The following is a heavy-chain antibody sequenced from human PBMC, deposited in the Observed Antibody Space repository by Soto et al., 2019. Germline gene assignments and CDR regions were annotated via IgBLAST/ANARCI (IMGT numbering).Heavy chain of an antibody. CDR3: TRVTTGSGWPRLFDY. CDR2: VYYSGST. J-gene: IGHJ4*02. CDR1: GGSISSGGYY. V-gene: IGHV4-31*03. D-gene: IGHD6-19*01. Sequence: SETLSLTCTVSGGSISSGGYYWSWIRQHPGKGLEWIGYVYYSGSTYYNPSLKSRVTISVDTSKNQFSLKLNSVTPEDTAVYYCTRVTTGSGWPRLFDYWGQGTLVTVSS.